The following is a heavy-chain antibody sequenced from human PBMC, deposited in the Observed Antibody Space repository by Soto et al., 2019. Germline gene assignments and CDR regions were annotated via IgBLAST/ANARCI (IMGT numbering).Heavy chain of an antibody. V-gene: IGHV1-2*02. Sequence: ASVKVSCKASGYTFTGYYMHWVRQAPGQGLEWMGWINPNSGGTNYAQKFQGRVTMTRDTSISTAYMELSRLRSDDTAVYYCARGSRWYLDYYGMDVWGQGTTVTVSS. CDR3: ARGSRWYLDYYGMDV. D-gene: IGHD2-15*01. CDR1: GYTFTGYY. CDR2: INPNSGGT. J-gene: IGHJ6*02.